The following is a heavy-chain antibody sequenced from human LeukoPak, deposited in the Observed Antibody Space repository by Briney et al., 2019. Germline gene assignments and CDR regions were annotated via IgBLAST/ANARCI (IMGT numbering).Heavy chain of an antibody. CDR1: GFTFSSYE. D-gene: IGHD2-21*02. V-gene: IGHV3-48*03. CDR3: ARERIRCRGDCNDD. CDR2: IGTGNNK. Sequence: GGSLRLSCAASGFTFSSYEMNWVRQTPGKGLEWVSYIGTGNNKHYAESIKGRFTTSRDDAKNALYLHMDSLKAEDTAVYYCARERIRCRGDCNDDWGQGTLVTVSS. J-gene: IGHJ4*02.